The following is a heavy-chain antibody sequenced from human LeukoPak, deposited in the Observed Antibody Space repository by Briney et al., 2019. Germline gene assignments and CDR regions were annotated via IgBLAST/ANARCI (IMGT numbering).Heavy chain of an antibody. Sequence: GESLKISCKGSGYSSTSHWIGWVRQMPGKGLEWLGIIDPRDSDTRYSPSFQGQVTISADKSISTAYLQWSSLKASDTAMYYCARSSASYHFGMDVWGKGTTVIVSS. D-gene: IGHD3-10*01. CDR2: IDPRDSDT. CDR3: ARSSASYHFGMDV. CDR1: GYSSTSHW. J-gene: IGHJ6*04. V-gene: IGHV5-51*01.